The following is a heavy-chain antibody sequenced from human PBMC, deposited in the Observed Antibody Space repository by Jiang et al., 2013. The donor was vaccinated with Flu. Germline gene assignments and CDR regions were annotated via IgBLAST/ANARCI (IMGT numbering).Heavy chain of an antibody. CDR1: GFTFSSYA. J-gene: IGHJ3*02. CDR3: AKDIPRYYYGSGRRLTPDAFDI. V-gene: IGHV3-23*01. Sequence: VQLLESGGGLVQPGGSLRLSCAASGFTFSSYAMSWVRQAPGKGLEWVSAISGSGGSTYYADSVKGRFTISRDNSKNTLYLQMNSLRAEDTAVYYCAKDIPRYYYGSGRRLTPDAFDIWGQGTMVTVSS. D-gene: IGHD3-10*01. CDR2: ISGSGGST.